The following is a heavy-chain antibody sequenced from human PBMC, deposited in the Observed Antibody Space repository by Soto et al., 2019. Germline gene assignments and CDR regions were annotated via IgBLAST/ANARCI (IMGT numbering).Heavy chain of an antibody. V-gene: IGHV1-3*01. CDR3: ARAGASPMIVVPVFDY. J-gene: IGHJ4*02. CDR1: GYTFTSYA. Sequence: ASVKVSCKASGYTFTSYAMHWVRQAPGQRLEWMGWINAGNGNTKYSQKFQGRVTITRDTSASTAYMELSSLRSEDTAVYYCARAGASPMIVVPVFDYWGQGTLVTVSS. CDR2: INAGNGNT. D-gene: IGHD3-22*01.